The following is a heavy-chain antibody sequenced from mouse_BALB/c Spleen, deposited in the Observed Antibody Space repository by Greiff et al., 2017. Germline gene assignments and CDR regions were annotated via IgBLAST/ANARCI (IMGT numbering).Heavy chain of an antibody. D-gene: IGHD1-1*01. CDR3: ARLITTVEYYFDY. CDR1: GYTFTSYW. Sequence: VQLQPSGAELARPGASVKLSCKASGYTFTSYWMQWVKQRPGQGLEWIGAIYPGDGDTRYTQKFKGKATLTADKSSRTAYMQLSSLASEDSAVYYCARLITTVEYYFDYWGQGTTLTVSS. J-gene: IGHJ2*01. V-gene: IGHV1-87*01. CDR2: IYPGDGDT.